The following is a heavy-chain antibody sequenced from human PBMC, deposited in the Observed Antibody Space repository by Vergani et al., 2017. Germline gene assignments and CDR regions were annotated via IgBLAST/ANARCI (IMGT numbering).Heavy chain of an antibody. J-gene: IGHJ2*01. CDR2: INHSGST. CDR1: GGSISSGGYY. D-gene: IGHD6-19*01. Sequence: QVQLQESGPGLVKPSQTLSLTCTVSGGSISSGGYYWSWIRQPPGKGLEWIGEINHSGSTNYNPSLRSRVTISVDTSKNQFSLKLSSVTAADTAVYYCARGGGAVAGTSGYFDLWGRGTLVTVSS. CDR3: ARGGGAVAGTSGYFDL. V-gene: IGHV4-31*03.